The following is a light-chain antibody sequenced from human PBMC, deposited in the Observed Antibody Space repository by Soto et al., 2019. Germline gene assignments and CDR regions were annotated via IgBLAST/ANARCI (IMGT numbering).Light chain of an antibody. CDR3: LQYNTYPFT. Sequence: DVQMTQSPSSLSASVSYRVTITCRASQGISSYLNWYQQKPGKAPKLLIYAASSLQSGVPSRFSGSGSGTEFTLTISSLQPEDFATYFCLQYNTYPFTFGQGTRLEIK. V-gene: IGKV1-17*01. J-gene: IGKJ5*01. CDR2: AAS. CDR1: QGISSY.